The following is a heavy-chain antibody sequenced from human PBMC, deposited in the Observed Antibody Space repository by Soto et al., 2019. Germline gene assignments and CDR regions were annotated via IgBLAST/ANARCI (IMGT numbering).Heavy chain of an antibody. V-gene: IGHV4-30-4*01. CDR3: ARVFGFGGMDV. D-gene: IGHD3-10*01. Sequence: SETLSLTCTVSGGSISSGDYYWSWIRQPPGKGLEWIGYIYYSGSTYYNPSLKSRVTISVDTSKNKFSLKLSSVTAADTAVYYCARVFGFGGMDVWGQGTTVTVSS. CDR1: GGSISSGDYY. CDR2: IYYSGST. J-gene: IGHJ6*02.